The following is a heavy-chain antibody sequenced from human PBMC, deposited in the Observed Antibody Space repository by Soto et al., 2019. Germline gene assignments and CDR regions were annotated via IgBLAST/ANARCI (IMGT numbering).Heavy chain of an antibody. J-gene: IGHJ4*02. CDR2: IKQDGSEK. V-gene: IGHV3-7*01. CDR1: GFTFSNYW. CDR3: ARDHGDY. Sequence: EVQLVESGGGLVQPGGSLRLSCAGSGFTFSNYWMNWVRQAPGKGLEWVANIKQDGSEKYYVDSVKGRFTISRDNAKNSLYLQMNSLRAEDTAVYYCARDHGDYWGQGTLVTFSS.